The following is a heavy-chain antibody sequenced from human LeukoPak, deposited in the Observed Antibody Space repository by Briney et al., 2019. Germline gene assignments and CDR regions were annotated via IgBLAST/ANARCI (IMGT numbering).Heavy chain of an antibody. V-gene: IGHV1-69*06. D-gene: IGHD3-10*01. CDR2: IIPIFGTA. CDR3: ARGPRITLIRGGQWYYYMDV. Sequence: SVKVSCKASGGTFSSYAISWVRQAPGQGLEWMGGIIPIFGTANYAQKFQGRVTITADKSTSTVYMELSSLRSEDTAVYYCARGPRITLIRGGQWYYYMDVWGKGTTVTISS. CDR1: GGTFSSYA. J-gene: IGHJ6*03.